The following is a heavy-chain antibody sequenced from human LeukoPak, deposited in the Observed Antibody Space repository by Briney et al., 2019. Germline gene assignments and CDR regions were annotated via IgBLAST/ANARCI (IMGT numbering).Heavy chain of an antibody. CDR2: ISYDGSNK. D-gene: IGHD6-13*01. CDR1: GFTFSSYA. J-gene: IGHJ4*02. CDR3: ARVVVSSSWYYFDY. Sequence: PGGSLRLSCAAPGFTFSSYAMHWVRQAPGKGLEWVAVISYDGSNKYYADSVKGRFTISRDNSKNTLYLQMNSLRAEDTAVYYCARVVVSSSWYYFDYWGQGALVTVSS. V-gene: IGHV3-30-3*01.